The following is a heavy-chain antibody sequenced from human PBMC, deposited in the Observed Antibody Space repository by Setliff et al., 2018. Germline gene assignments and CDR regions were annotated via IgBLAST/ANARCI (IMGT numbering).Heavy chain of an antibody. CDR2: IKQDGSEK. D-gene: IGHD6-13*01. CDR3: ARSAGYSSSWYNYYYGMDV. Sequence: GESLKLSCAASGFTFSSYWMSWVRQAPGKGLEWVANIKQDGSEKYYVDSVKGRFTISRDNAKNSLYLQMNSLRAEDTAVYYCARSAGYSSSWYNYYYGMDVWGQGTTVTVSS. J-gene: IGHJ6*02. CDR1: GFTFSSYW. V-gene: IGHV3-7*03.